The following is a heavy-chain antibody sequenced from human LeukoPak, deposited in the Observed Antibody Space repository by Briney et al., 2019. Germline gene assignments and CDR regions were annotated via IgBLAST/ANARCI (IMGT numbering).Heavy chain of an antibody. Sequence: GGSLRLSCAASGFTFSSYSMNWVRQAPGKGLEWVLSISSSSSYIYYADSVKGRFTISRDNAKNSLYLQMNSLRAEDTAVYYCASDYYDSSGYYWREEIVDYWGQGTLVTVSS. V-gene: IGHV3-21*01. CDR1: GFTFSSYS. CDR3: ASDYYDSSGYYWREEIVDY. J-gene: IGHJ4*02. CDR2: ISSSSSYI. D-gene: IGHD3-22*01.